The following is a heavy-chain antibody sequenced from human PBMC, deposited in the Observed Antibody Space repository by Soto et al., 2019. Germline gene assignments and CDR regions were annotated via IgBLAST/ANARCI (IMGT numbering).Heavy chain of an antibody. CDR1: GFTFSSYW. CDR2: INSDGSST. Sequence: GGSLRLSCAASGFTFSSYWMHWVRQAPGKGLVWVSRINSDGSSTSYADSVKGRFTISRDNAKNTLYLQMNSLRAEDTAVYYCARDLVDYSNTRDYYGMDVWGQGTTVTVSS. D-gene: IGHD4-4*01. J-gene: IGHJ6*02. CDR3: ARDLVDYSNTRDYYGMDV. V-gene: IGHV3-74*01.